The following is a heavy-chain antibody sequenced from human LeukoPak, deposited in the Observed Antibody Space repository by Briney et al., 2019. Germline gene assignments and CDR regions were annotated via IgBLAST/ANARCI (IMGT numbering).Heavy chain of an antibody. CDR1: GFTFSSYA. CDR2: ISGSGGST. J-gene: IGHJ4*02. V-gene: IGHV3-23*01. D-gene: IGHD3-22*01. CDR3: AKDSKGQYYYDSSGYFNY. Sequence: GGSLRLSCAASGFTFSSYAMSWVRQAPGKGLEWVSAISGSGGSTYYADSVKGRFTISRDNSKNTLYLQMNSLRAEDTAVYYCAKDSKGQYYYDSSGYFNYWGQGTLVTVSS.